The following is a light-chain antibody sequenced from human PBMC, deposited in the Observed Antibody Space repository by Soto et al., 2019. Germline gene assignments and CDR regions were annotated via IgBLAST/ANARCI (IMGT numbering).Light chain of an antibody. J-gene: IGKJ3*01. CDR3: QQYLSIPFT. CDR2: SAS. Sequence: DIVMTQSPESLAVSLGERATINCKSSQSVLYSSNNKNSLVWYQQKPGQPPKPLIYSASIRGSGVPDRFTASGSGTDFTLTISSLQAEDVAVYYCQQYLSIPFTFGPGTKVDI. V-gene: IGKV4-1*01. CDR1: QSVLYSSNNKNS.